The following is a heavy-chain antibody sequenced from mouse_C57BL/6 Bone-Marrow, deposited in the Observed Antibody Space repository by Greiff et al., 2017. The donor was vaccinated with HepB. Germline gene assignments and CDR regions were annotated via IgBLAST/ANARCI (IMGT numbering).Heavy chain of an antibody. Sequence: QVQLQQSGAELARPGASVKLSCKASGYTFTSYGISWVKQRTGQGLEWIGEIYPRSGNTYYNEKFKGKATLTADKSSSTAYMELRSLTSEDSAVYFCARYGNYDSWGQGTTLTVSS. J-gene: IGHJ2*01. CDR1: GYTFTSYG. V-gene: IGHV1-81*01. CDR2: IYPRSGNT. CDR3: ARYGNYDS. D-gene: IGHD2-1*01.